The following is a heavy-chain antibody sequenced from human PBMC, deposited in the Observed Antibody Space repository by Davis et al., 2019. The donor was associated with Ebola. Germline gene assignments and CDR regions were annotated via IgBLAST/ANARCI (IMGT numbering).Heavy chain of an antibody. D-gene: IGHD2-2*01. V-gene: IGHV1-69*13. J-gene: IGHJ6*04. CDR2: IIPIFGTS. Sequence: SVKVSCKASGGTFSSYAVSWVRQAPGQGLEWMGGIIPIFGTSNYAQKFQGRFTITADESTSTAYMELSSLRSEDTAVYYCARGRCSSTSCYVGTCYYYYALDVWGKGTTVTVSS. CDR1: GGTFSSYA. CDR3: ARGRCSSTSCYVGTCYYYYALDV.